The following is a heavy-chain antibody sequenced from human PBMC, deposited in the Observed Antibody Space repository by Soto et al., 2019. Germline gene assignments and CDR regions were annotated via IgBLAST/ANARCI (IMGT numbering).Heavy chain of an antibody. CDR3: ARGRRLTYYYGSGLYY. CDR1: GGSFSGYY. Sequence: PSETLSLTCAVYGGSFSGYYWSWIRQPPGKGLEWIGEINHSGSTNYNPSLKSRVTISVDTSKNQFSLKLSSVTAADTAVYYCARGRRLTYYYGSGLYYWGQGTLVTVSS. V-gene: IGHV4-34*01. D-gene: IGHD3-10*01. CDR2: INHSGST. J-gene: IGHJ4*02.